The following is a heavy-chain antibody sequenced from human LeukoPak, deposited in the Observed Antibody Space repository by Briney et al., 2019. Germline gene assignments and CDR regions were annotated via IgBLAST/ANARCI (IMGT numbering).Heavy chain of an antibody. CDR1: RGSISDYY. V-gene: IGHV4-59*12. Sequence: SETLSLTCTVSRGSISDYYWSWIRQPPGEGLEWIGYIYYSGSTNYNPSLKSRVTMSVDTSKNQFSLKLSSVTAADTAVYYCAREGNLYSSARYYYYMDVWGKGTTVTVSS. J-gene: IGHJ6*03. CDR3: AREGNLYSSARYYYYMDV. D-gene: IGHD6-19*01. CDR2: IYYSGST.